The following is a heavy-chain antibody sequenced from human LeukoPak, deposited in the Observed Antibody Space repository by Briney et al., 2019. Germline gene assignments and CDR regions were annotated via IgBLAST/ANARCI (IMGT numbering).Heavy chain of an antibody. V-gene: IGHV3-43*02. CDR1: GFTFDDFA. CDR3: AKPRYSGYEFALDV. J-gene: IGHJ3*01. Sequence: GGSLRLSCVASGFTFDDFAMHWVRQAPGKGLEWVSLINVQAGTTYYADSLKGRFTISRDNSKNSLYLQMNSLRPEDTAVYYCAKPRYSGYEFALDVWGLGTMDIVSS. CDR2: INVQAGTT. D-gene: IGHD5-12*01.